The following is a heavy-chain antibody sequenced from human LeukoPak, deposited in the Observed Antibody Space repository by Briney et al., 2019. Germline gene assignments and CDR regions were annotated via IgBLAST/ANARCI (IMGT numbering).Heavy chain of an antibody. J-gene: IGHJ4*02. D-gene: IGHD2-8*01. CDR2: IHYSGST. CDR3: WRPHCSNSVCSSSRVDF. Sequence: PSETLSLTCTVSGGSMTSNNYYWGWIRQPPGKGLEWIGNIHYSGSTYYSPSLKNRVTISVDTSKNQFSLRPKSVTAADTAVYYCWRPHCSNSVCSSSRVDFWGQGTLVTVSS. CDR1: GGSMTSNNYY. V-gene: IGHV4-39*01.